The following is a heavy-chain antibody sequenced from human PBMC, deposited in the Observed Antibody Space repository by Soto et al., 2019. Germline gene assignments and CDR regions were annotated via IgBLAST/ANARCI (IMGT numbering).Heavy chain of an antibody. D-gene: IGHD6-13*01. V-gene: IGHV1-69*13. CDR1: GGTFSSYA. J-gene: IGHJ6*02. Sequence: ASVKVSCKASGGTFSSYAISWVRPAPGQGLEWMGGIIPIFGTANYAQKFQGRVTITADESTSTAYMELSSLRSADTAVYYCAVSAAGPTEHFYYYYYGMDVWGQGTTVTVSS. CDR3: AVSAAGPTEHFYYYYYGMDV. CDR2: IIPIFGTA.